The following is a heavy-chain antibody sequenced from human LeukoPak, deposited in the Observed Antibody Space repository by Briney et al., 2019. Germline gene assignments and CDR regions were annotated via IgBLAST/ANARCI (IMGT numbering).Heavy chain of an antibody. CDR3: ARDLEDYNNYGEMAI. D-gene: IGHD4-11*01. CDR2: IRSKAYGETA. V-gene: IGHV3-49*03. CDR1: GFTFGDYA. J-gene: IGHJ4*02. Sequence: GGSLRLSCTASGFTFGDYAMSWIRQAPGKGLEWVGFIRSKAYGETADYAASVKGRFTISRDNAKNSLYLQMNSLRAEDTAVYYCARDLEDYNNYGEMAIWGQGTLVTVSS.